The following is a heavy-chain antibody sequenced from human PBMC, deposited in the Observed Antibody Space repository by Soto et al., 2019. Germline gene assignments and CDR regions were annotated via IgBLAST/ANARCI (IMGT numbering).Heavy chain of an antibody. CDR3: ARQGIAGTPGIRSSPHRRYGMDV. J-gene: IGHJ6*02. CDR1: GYSISSGYY. V-gene: IGHV4-38-2*01. Sequence: KASETLSLTCAVSGYSISSGYYWGWIRQPPGKGLEWIGSIDHSGSTYYNPSLKSRVTISVDTSKNQFSLKLSSVTAADTAEYYWARQGIAGTPGIRSSPHRRYGMDVWGQGTTVTVSS. CDR2: IDHSGST. D-gene: IGHD6-13*01.